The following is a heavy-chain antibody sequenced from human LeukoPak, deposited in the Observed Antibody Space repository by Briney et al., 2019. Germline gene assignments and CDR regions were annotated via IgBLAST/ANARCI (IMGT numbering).Heavy chain of an antibody. CDR3: ARDGFPSLASVPEPYFYY. V-gene: IGHV1-18*01. Sequence: GASVKVSCKASGYTFTSYDISWVRQAPGQGLEWMGWISAYNGNTNYAQKLQGRVTMTTDTSTSTAYMELRSLRSDDTAVYYCARDGFPSLASVPEPYFYYWGQGTLFTVSS. J-gene: IGHJ4*02. D-gene: IGHD1-14*01. CDR1: GYTFTSYD. CDR2: ISAYNGNT.